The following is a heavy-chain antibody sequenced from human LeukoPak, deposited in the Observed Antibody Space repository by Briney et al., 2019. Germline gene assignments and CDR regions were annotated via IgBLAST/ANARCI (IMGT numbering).Heavy chain of an antibody. V-gene: IGHV4-39*01. D-gene: IGHD1-26*01. J-gene: IGHJ2*01. CDR3: ARLCSGSYLWYFDL. CDR1: GGSISSSSYY. CDR2: IYYSGST. Sequence: SETLSLTCTVSGGSISSSSYYWGWIRQPPGKGLEWIGSIYYSGSTSYNPSLKSRVTISVDTSKNQFSLKLSSVTAADTAVYYCARLCSGSYLWYFDLWGRGTLVTVSS.